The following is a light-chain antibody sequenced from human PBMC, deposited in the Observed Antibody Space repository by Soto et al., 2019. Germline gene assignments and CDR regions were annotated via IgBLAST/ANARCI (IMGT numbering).Light chain of an antibody. J-gene: IGLJ3*02. Sequence: QSVLTQPPSASGAHGQRVTISCAGSSSNIGSNHLYWYQHFPGTASKLLIYANDQRPPGVPDRFSGSKSGTSGSLAISGHRSEDEADYYCAAWDDNLSGRAFGGGTKVTAL. CDR3: AAWDDNLSGRA. V-gene: IGLV1-47*01. CDR2: AND. CDR1: SSNIGSNH.